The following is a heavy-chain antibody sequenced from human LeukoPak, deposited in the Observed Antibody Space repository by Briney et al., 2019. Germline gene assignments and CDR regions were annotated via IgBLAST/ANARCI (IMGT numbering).Heavy chain of an antibody. V-gene: IGHV1-18*01. Sequence: ASVKVSCKASGYTFTSYAISWVRQAPGHGLEWMGWISAYNGNTNYAQKLQGRVTMTTDTYTSTAYMELRSLRSDDTAVYYCAREPRRAIFGVAPNPYYFDYWGQGTLVTVSS. CDR1: GYTFTSYA. CDR2: ISAYNGNT. CDR3: AREPRRAIFGVAPNPYYFDY. D-gene: IGHD3-3*01. J-gene: IGHJ4*02.